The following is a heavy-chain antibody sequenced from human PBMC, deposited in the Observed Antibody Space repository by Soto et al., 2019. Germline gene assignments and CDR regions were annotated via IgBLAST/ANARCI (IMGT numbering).Heavy chain of an antibody. D-gene: IGHD1-26*01. Sequence: QVQLVQSGAEVKKPGSSVKVSCKASGGTFGSFAISWVRQAPGHGLEWMGGITPIYGTPNYAQKFQGRVTITADESTNTAYMDLSSLRSEDTAVYYCARGDWEVHSEGRDNWFDPWGQGTLVTVSS. CDR3: ARGDWEVHSEGRDNWFDP. J-gene: IGHJ5*02. V-gene: IGHV1-69*01. CDR2: ITPIYGTP. CDR1: GGTFGSFA.